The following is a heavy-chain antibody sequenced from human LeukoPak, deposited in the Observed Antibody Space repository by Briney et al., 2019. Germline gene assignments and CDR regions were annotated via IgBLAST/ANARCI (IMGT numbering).Heavy chain of an antibody. J-gene: IGHJ4*02. V-gene: IGHV3-30-3*01. CDR1: GFTFSSYA. Sequence: GGSLRLSCAASGFTFSSYAMHWVRQAPGEGLEWVAVISYDGSNKYYADSVKGRFTISRDNSKNTLYLQMNSLRAEDTAVYYCARVAYHPGAYSSGWYYFDYWGQGTLVTVSS. D-gene: IGHD6-19*01. CDR2: ISYDGSNK. CDR3: ARVAYHPGAYSSGWYYFDY.